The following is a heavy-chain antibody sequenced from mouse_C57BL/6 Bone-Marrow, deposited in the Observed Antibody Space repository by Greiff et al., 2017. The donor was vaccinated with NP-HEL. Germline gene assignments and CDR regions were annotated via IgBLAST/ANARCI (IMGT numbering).Heavy chain of an antibody. CDR3: TRTITTVVATHAMDY. Sequence: VKLVESGAELVRPGASVTLSCKASGYTFTDYEMHWVKQTPVHGLEWIGAIDPETGGTAYNQKFKGKAILTADKSSSTAYMELRSLTSEDSAVYYCTRTITTVVATHAMDYWGQGTSVTVSS. CDR2: IDPETGGT. CDR1: GYTFTDYE. D-gene: IGHD1-1*01. J-gene: IGHJ4*01. V-gene: IGHV1-15*01.